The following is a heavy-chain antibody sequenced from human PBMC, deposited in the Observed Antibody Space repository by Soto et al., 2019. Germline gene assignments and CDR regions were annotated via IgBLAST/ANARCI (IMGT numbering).Heavy chain of an antibody. D-gene: IGHD3-16*01. CDR3: ARTVGAAYYFDF. CDR2: IWTSGST. Sequence: QVQLVESGPGLVKPSETLSLTCNVSGDSMSKYYWSWVRQPAGKGLEWIGRIWTSGSTNYNPSLKSRVTMSIDTSNKHFSLDLKSVTAADTAVYYCARTVGAAYYFDFWGQGVLVTVSS. CDR1: GDSMSKYY. J-gene: IGHJ4*02. V-gene: IGHV4-4*07.